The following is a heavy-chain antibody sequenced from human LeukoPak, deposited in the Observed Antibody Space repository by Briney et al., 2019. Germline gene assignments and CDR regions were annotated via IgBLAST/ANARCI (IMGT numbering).Heavy chain of an antibody. CDR3: ATGPPFDI. CDR2: ISSSSSYI. V-gene: IGHV3-21*01. Sequence: GAPRLSCAASGFTFSSYSMNWVRQAPGKGLEWVSSISSSSSYIYYADSVKGRFTISRDNAKNSLYLQMNSLRAEDTAVYYCATGPPFDIWGQGTMVTVSS. J-gene: IGHJ3*02. CDR1: GFTFSSYS.